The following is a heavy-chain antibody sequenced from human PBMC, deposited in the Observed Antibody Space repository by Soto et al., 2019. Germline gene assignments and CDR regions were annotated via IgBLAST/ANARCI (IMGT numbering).Heavy chain of an antibody. D-gene: IGHD3-10*01. CDR3: ARNREVRGVDAFDI. V-gene: IGHV1-18*01. CDR2: IGAYNGNT. CDR1: GYTFTSYG. J-gene: IGHJ3*02. Sequence: ASVKVSFKASGYTFTSYGISWVRQAPGQGLEWMGWIGAYNGNTNYAQKLQGRVTMTTDTSTSTAYMELRSLRSDDTAVYYCARNREVRGVDAFDIWGQGTMVTVSS.